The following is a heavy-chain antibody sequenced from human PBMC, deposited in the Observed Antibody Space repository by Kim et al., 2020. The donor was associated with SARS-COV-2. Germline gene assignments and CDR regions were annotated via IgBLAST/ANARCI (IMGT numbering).Heavy chain of an antibody. V-gene: IGHV3-23*01. J-gene: IGHJ4*02. CDR3: AKWVGGYCSSDSCYGGFDY. CDR2: ISGGSGGA. D-gene: IGHD2-2*01. CDR1: GFTFSSYA. Sequence: GGSLRLSCAASGFTFSSYAMTWVRQAPGKGLEWVSAISGGSGGAYYADSVKGRFTISRDNAKNTLYLQMNSLRAEDTAVYYCAKWVGGYCSSDSCYGGFDYWGLGTLVTVSS.